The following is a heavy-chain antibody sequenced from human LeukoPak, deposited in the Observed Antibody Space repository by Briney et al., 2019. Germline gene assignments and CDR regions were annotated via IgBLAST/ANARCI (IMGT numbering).Heavy chain of an antibody. D-gene: IGHD5-18*01. V-gene: IGHV4-59*08. CDR2: IYYTGST. CDR1: GGSISSYY. CDR3: ARVHRAGYSYGQYYFDY. J-gene: IGHJ4*02. Sequence: SETLSLTCTVSGGSISSYYWSWIRQSPGKGLEWIGYIYYTGSTNYNPSLKSRVTISVDTSKNQFSLKLSSVTAADTAVYYCARVHRAGYSYGQYYFDYWGQGTLVTVSS.